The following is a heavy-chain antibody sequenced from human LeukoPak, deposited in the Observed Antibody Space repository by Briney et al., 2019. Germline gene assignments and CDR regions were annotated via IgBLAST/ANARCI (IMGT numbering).Heavy chain of an antibody. J-gene: IGHJ4*02. D-gene: IGHD3-3*01. CDR3: AREKSGYDY. Sequence: SGTLSLTCTVSGGSISSSSYYWGWIRQPPGKGLEWIGSIYYSGSTYYNPSLKSRVTISVDTSKDQFSLKLSSVTAADTAVYYCAREKSGYDYWGQGTLVTVSS. CDR1: GGSISSSSYY. V-gene: IGHV4-39*02. CDR2: IYYSGST.